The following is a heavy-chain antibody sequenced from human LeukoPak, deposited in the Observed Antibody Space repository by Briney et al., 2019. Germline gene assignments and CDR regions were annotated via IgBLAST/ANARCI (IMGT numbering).Heavy chain of an antibody. CDR2: INTDGSRT. D-gene: IGHD6-19*01. CDR1: GFTFSNYR. V-gene: IGHV3-74*01. CDR3: ARVVFSDYFDY. Sequence: GGSLRLSCAASGFTFSNYRMHWVRQAPGKGLVWVSRINTDGSRTTYADSVKGRFTISRDNAKNTLYLQMNSLRAEDTAVYYCARVVFSDYFDYWGQGTLVTVSS. J-gene: IGHJ4*02.